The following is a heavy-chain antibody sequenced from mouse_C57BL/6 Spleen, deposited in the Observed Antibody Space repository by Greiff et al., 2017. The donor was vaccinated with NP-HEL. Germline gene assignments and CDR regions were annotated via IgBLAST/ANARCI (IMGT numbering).Heavy chain of an antibody. CDR1: GYTFTSYW. CDR3: GRGGVGLRRESMDY. D-gene: IGHD2-2*01. V-gene: IGHV1-55*01. CDR2: IYPGSGST. Sequence: QVQLQQPGAELVKPGASVKMSCKASGYTFTSYWITWVKQRPGQGLEWIGDIYPGSGSTNYNEKFKSKATLTVDKSSSTAYMQLSSLTSEDSAVYYCGRGGVGLRRESMDYWGQGTSVTVSS. J-gene: IGHJ4*01.